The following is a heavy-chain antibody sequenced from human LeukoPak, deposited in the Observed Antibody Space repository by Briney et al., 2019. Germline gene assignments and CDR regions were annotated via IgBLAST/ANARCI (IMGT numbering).Heavy chain of an antibody. V-gene: IGHV3-23*01. J-gene: IGHJ6*03. CDR3: AKGGPVAATDRPGYYYMDV. CDR1: GLTFSSYA. Sequence: GGSLRLSCAASGLTFSSYAMSWVRQAPGKGLEWASSISASAYSTYYADSVKGRFTISRDNSENTLYLQMNSLRAGDTAVYYCAKGGPVAATDRPGYYYMDVWGKGTTVTVSS. CDR2: ISASAYST. D-gene: IGHD6-19*01.